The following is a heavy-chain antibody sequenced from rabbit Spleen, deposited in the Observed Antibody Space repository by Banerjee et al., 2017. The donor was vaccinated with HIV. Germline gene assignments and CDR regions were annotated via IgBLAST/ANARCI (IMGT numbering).Heavy chain of an antibody. V-gene: IGHV1S45*01. CDR1: GFSFSSSYY. CDR2: IFSSSDIT. J-gene: IGHJ4*01. D-gene: IGHD1-1*01. Sequence: QEQLVESGGDLVKPEGSLTLTCTASGFSFSSSYYMYWVRQAPGKGLEWIGCIFSSSDITWYATWAKGRFTISKTSSTTVTLQVTSLTAADTATYFCSRDDGSGHYIDGYFNLWGPGTLVTVS. CDR3: SRDDGSGHYIDGYFNL.